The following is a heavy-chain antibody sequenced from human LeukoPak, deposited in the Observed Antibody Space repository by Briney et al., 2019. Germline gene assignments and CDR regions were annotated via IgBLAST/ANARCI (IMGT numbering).Heavy chain of an antibody. CDR3: ARDSAYAFDY. CDR2: IVPNSGGT. J-gene: IGHJ4*02. CDR1: GYTFSGYY. D-gene: IGHD2-2*01. V-gene: IGHV1-2*02. Sequence: ASVKVSCKASGYTFSGYYIHWVRQAPGQGLEWMGWIVPNSGGTNYAQKFQGRVTMTRDTSISTAYMELSRLRSDDTAVYYCARDSAYAFDYWGQGTLVTASS.